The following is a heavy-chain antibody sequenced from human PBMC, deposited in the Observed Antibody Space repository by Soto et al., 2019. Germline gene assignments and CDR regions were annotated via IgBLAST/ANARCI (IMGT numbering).Heavy chain of an antibody. CDR1: GFTFSSYA. Sequence: GGSRRLSCAASGFTFSSYAMSWVRQAPGKGLEWVSATSGSGGSTYYADSVKGRFTISRDNSKNTLYRQMNSLRAEETAVYYCARFFSGWHHNPRLDYWGQGTLVTVSS. CDR3: ARFFSGWHHNPRLDY. J-gene: IGHJ4*02. V-gene: IGHV3-23*01. D-gene: IGHD6-19*01. CDR2: TSGSGGST.